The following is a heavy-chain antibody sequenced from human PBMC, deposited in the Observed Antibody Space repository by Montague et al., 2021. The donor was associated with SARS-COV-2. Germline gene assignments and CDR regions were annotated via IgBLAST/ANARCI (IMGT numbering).Heavy chain of an antibody. CDR3: ARGRQNISMVAVVVTGGEYYFDF. CDR1: DGSFSDYS. V-gene: IGHV4-34*01. CDR2: INHRGST. Sequence: SETLSLTCAVYDGSFSDYSWTWIRQPPGKGLEWIGEINHRGSTNYNPSLKSRVTISVDTSKNQFSLKLTSVTAADTAVYYCARGRQNISMVAVVVTGGEYYFDFWGQGTLVAVSS. J-gene: IGHJ4*02. D-gene: IGHD3-22*01.